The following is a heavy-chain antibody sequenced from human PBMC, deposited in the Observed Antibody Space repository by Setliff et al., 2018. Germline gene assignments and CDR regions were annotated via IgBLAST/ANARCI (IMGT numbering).Heavy chain of an antibody. J-gene: IGHJ4*02. CDR3: ARDIGYTYGVDY. V-gene: IGHV4-4*07. Sequence: SSETLSLTCTVSGGSISDNYWSWIRQPAGKGLEWIGRFHTSGSTTYNPSLKSRVTILVDTSKNQFSLELTFVTAADTAVYYCARDIGYTYGVDYWGQGVLVTVSS. CDR1: GGSISDNY. CDR2: FHTSGST. D-gene: IGHD5-18*01.